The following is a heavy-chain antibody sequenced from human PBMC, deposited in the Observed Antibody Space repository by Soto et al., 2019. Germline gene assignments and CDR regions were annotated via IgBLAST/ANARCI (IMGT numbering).Heavy chain of an antibody. CDR3: AKFRGPFGGIIVFDY. J-gene: IGHJ4*02. Sequence: GSLRLSCAASGFAFSTYAMTWVRQAPGKGLKWLSAISGSGGSTYYADSVKGRFTISRDNSKNTLYLQINSLRAEDTAVYYCAKFRGPFGGIIVFDYWGQGTLVTVSS. CDR2: ISGSGGST. V-gene: IGHV3-23*01. D-gene: IGHD3-16*02. CDR1: GFAFSTYA.